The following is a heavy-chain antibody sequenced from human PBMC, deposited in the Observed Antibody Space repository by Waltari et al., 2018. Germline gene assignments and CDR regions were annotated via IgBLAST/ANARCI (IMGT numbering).Heavy chain of an antibody. V-gene: IGHV3-74*01. D-gene: IGHD3-3*01. CDR2: INXXXSLT. CDR3: VLYXXXFLGDC. Sequence: EVLLVESGGGLVQPGGSLSLSCAASGFTYSSYWMHWVRQAPGKWVVSVXHINXXXSLTSXXDSVXXRFTIYXDXXXXXLFLXXNSLRVXXXXVYXXVLYXXXFLGDCWGXXTLXXXSS. CDR1: GFTYSSYW. J-gene: IGHJ5*01.